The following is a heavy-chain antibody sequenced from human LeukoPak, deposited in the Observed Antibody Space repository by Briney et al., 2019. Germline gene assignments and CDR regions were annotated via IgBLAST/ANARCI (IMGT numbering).Heavy chain of an antibody. D-gene: IGHD1-7*01. Sequence: GGSLRLSCAASGFTFSDHYMDWVRQAPGKGLEWVGLTRNKANSYTTKYAASVKGRFSISRDDSKNSVYLQMNSLKAEDTAVYYCARASPRGWYHWNYYFDYWGQGTLLTVSS. CDR3: ARASPRGWYHWNYYFDY. CDR1: GFTFSDHY. CDR2: TRNKANSYTT. J-gene: IGHJ4*02. V-gene: IGHV3-72*01.